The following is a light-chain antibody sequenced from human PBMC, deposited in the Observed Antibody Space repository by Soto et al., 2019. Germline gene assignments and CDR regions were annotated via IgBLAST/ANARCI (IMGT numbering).Light chain of an antibody. CDR3: QQYGSSRT. V-gene: IGKV3-20*01. Sequence: EIVLTQSPGTLSLSPGERATLSCRASQSVSSSYLAWYQQKPGQAPRLLIYGASSRATGIPDRFSGSGSGTDFSFTISRLEPEDFAVYYCQQYGSSRTFGGGTKVDIK. CDR1: QSVSSSY. J-gene: IGKJ4*01. CDR2: GAS.